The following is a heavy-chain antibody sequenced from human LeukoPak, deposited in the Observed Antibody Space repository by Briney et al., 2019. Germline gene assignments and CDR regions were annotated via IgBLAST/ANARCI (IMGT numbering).Heavy chain of an antibody. Sequence: ASVKVSCKASGYTFTGYYMHWVRQAPGQGLEWVGWINPNSGGSNFAQKFQGRVTMTRDTSISTAYMDLRSLRSDDTAVYYCARVPTQIYYYYGMDVWGQGTTVTVSS. V-gene: IGHV1-2*02. CDR3: ARVPTQIYYYYGMDV. CDR2: INPNSGGS. J-gene: IGHJ6*02. CDR1: GYTFTGYY.